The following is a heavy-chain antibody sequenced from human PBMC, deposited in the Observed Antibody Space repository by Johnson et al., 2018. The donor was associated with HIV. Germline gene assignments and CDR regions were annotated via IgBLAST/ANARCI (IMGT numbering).Heavy chain of an antibody. D-gene: IGHD1-1*01. V-gene: IGHV3-7*02. CDR1: GFTFSSYW. Sequence: MLLVESGGGLVQPGGSLRLTCAASGFTFSSYWMSWVRQAPGKGLEWVANIKQDGSEKYYAASVKGRFTISRENGKNSLYLQMNSLRAGDTAVYYCTRVFQNGLDIWGQGTTVTVSS. CDR2: IKQDGSEK. CDR3: TRVFQNGLDI. J-gene: IGHJ3*02.